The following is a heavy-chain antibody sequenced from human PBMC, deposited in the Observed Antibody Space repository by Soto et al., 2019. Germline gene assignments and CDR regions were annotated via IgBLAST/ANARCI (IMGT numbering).Heavy chain of an antibody. CDR2: ISGSGGST. CDR3: ASAAREYYYYGMEV. V-gene: IGHV3-23*01. J-gene: IGHJ6*02. D-gene: IGHD6-13*01. Sequence: EVQLLESGGGLVQPGGSLRLSCAASGFTFSSYAMSWVRQAPGKGLEWVSAISGSGGSTYYADSVKGRFTISRDNSXNTLYLQMNSLRAEDTAVYYCASAAREYYYYGMEVWGQGTTVTVSS. CDR1: GFTFSSYA.